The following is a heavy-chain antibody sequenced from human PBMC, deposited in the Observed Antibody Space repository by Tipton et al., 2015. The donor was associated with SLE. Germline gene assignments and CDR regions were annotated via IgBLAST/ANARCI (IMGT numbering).Heavy chain of an antibody. D-gene: IGHD5-18*01. CDR2: ISTYSGVT. Sequence: QVQLVQSGDEVKKPGASVKVSCKASGYTFTSSGISWVRQAPGQGLEWMGWISTYSGVTNYAQTLQGRVTMTTDTSTSTAYMELRSLRSDDTAVYYCAREATAMGPFDYWGQGTLVTVSS. CDR3: AREATAMGPFDY. V-gene: IGHV1-18*01. J-gene: IGHJ4*02. CDR1: GYTFTSSG.